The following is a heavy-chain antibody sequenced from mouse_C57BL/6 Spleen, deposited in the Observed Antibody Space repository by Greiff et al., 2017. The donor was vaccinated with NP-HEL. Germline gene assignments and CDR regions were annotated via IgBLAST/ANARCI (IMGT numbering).Heavy chain of an antibody. Sequence: VQLKESGPELVKPGASVKIPCKASGYTFTDYNMDWVKQSHGKSLEWIGDINPNNGGTIYNQKFKGKATLTVDKSSSTAYMELRSLTSEDTAVYYCARWRGWGDYWGQGTTLTVSS. V-gene: IGHV1-18*01. J-gene: IGHJ2*01. CDR3: ARWRGWGDY. D-gene: IGHD3-3*01. CDR1: GYTFTDYN. CDR2: INPNNGGT.